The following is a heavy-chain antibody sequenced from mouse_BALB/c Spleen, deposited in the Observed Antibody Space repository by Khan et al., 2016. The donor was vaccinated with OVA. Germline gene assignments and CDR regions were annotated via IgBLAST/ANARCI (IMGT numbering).Heavy chain of an antibody. J-gene: IGHJ3*01. V-gene: IGHV5-6*01. CDR1: GFTFSTYG. CDR2: INSGGHYT. D-gene: IGHD1-1*02. Sequence: EVELVESGGDLVKTGGSLKLSCAASGFTFSTYGMSWVRQTPDKRLEWVATINSGGHYTYYIDSVKGRFTISRENAKNFLYLQMTSLRSEDTAMYYCARLAYYYNDEAFAYWGQGTLVTVSA. CDR3: ARLAYYYNDEAFAY.